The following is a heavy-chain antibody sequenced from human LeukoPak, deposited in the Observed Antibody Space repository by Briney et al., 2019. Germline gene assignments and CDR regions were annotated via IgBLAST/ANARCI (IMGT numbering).Heavy chain of an antibody. V-gene: IGHV4-38-2*02. J-gene: IGHJ4*02. CDR2: IHHSGTT. CDR1: GYSISSVYY. D-gene: IGHD6-13*01. Sequence: PSETLSLTCSVSGYSISSVYYWGWIRQPPGKGLEWIASIHHSGTTYYNPSLKSRATISVDTSKNQFSLKLSSVTAADTAVYYCARGRISSWYGGKYYFDYWGQGTLVTVSS. CDR3: ARGRISSWYGGKYYFDY.